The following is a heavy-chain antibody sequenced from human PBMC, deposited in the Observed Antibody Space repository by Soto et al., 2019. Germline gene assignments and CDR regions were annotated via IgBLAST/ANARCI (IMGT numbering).Heavy chain of an antibody. CDR1: GGTFRSNA. CDR2: LIPIFGTT. CDR3: ASLPSFYYGSGYGMDV. V-gene: IGHV1-69*01. J-gene: IGHJ6*02. D-gene: IGHD3-10*01. Sequence: QVQLVQSGTEVKKPGSSVKVSCKASGGTFRSNAISWVRQAPGQGLEWMGGLIPIFGTTKYAQKFQGRVTITADESASTAYMALSSLGSDYTAVYYCASLPSFYYGSGYGMDVWGQGTTVTVSS.